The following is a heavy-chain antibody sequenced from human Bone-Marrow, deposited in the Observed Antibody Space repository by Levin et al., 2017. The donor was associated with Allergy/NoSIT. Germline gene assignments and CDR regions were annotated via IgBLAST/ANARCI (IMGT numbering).Heavy chain of an antibody. D-gene: IGHD1-14*01. CDR3: VKDLTLGFDGKTGVAAFDI. J-gene: IGHJ3*02. CDR1: GFTFDDYA. Sequence: SLKISCAASGFTFDDYAMHWVRQGPGRGLEWVSGIGWDGVDVHYVDGVKGRFVISRDNAKNSLYLQIDNLKTEDTALYYCVKDLTLGFDGKTGVAAFDIWGQGTMLTVS. V-gene: IGHV3-9*01. CDR2: IGWDGVDV.